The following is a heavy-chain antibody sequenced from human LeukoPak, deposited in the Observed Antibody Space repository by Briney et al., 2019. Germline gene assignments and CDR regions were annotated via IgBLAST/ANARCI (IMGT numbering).Heavy chain of an antibody. Sequence: GGSLRLSCAASGFTFSSYWMHWVRQAPGKGLVWVSRINSDWSSTSYADSVKGRFTISRDNAKNTLYLQMNSLRAEDTAVYYCARAIRYFDWLLPDDAFDIWGQGTMVTVSS. V-gene: IGHV3-74*01. D-gene: IGHD3-9*01. J-gene: IGHJ3*02. CDR3: ARAIRYFDWLLPDDAFDI. CDR2: INSDWSST. CDR1: GFTFSSYW.